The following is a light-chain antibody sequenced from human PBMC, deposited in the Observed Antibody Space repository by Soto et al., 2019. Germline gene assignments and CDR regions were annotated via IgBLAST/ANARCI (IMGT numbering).Light chain of an antibody. V-gene: IGKV3-11*01. CDR3: QQRSNWPGT. CDR1: QSVGTY. Sequence: EIVLTRSPATLSLSPGERAILSCRASQSVGTYLAWYQQKPGQAPRLLIYDASNMATGIPARFGGSGSGTDFTLTINSLEPEDFAVYYCQQRSNWPGTFGPGTKVDIK. CDR2: DAS. J-gene: IGKJ3*01.